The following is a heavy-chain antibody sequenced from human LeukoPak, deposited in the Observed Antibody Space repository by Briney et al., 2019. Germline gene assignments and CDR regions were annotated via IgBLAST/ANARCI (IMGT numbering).Heavy chain of an antibody. Sequence: GGSLKLSCAASGFTFSSYGMHWVRQAPGQGLEWVAFIRYDGSNKYYGHSVKGRFTISRDNSKNPLFLQMNSLRADDTAVYYCAKTSDQLLYSKFDFWGQGTLVTVSS. CDR1: GFTFSSYG. J-gene: IGHJ4*02. CDR2: IRYDGSNK. D-gene: IGHD2-2*02. V-gene: IGHV3-30*02. CDR3: AKTSDQLLYSKFDF.